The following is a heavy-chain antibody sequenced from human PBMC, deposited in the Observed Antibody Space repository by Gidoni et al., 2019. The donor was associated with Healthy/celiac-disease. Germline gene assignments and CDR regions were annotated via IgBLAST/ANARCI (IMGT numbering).Heavy chain of an antibody. CDR1: GGSISSSSYY. CDR2: IYYSGST. V-gene: IGHV4-39*07. CDR3: ARAHGVVGATIFDY. J-gene: IGHJ4*02. D-gene: IGHD1-26*01. Sequence: QLQLQESGPGLVKPSETLSLTCTVSGGSISSSSYYWGWIRQPPGKGLEWIGSIYYSGSTYYNPSLKSRVTISVDTSKNQFSLKLSSVTAADTAVYYCARAHGVVGATIFDYWGQGTLVTVSS.